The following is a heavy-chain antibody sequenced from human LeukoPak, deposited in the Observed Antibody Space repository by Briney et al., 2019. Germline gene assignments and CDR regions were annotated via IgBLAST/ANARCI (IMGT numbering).Heavy chain of an antibody. CDR1: GFTFSSYV. V-gene: IGHV3-30*04. CDR2: ISYDGGNK. D-gene: IGHD6-19*01. CDR3: ARDKIAVAGGNSDFDY. Sequence: GRSLRLSCAASGFTFSSYVMHWVRQAPGKGLEWVTLISYDGGNKYYADSVKGRFTISRDNSKNTLYLQMNSLRAEDTAVYYCARDKIAVAGGNSDFDYWGQGTQVTVSS. J-gene: IGHJ4*02.